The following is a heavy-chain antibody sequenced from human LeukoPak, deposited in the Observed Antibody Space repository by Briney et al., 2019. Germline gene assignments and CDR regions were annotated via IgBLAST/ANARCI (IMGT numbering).Heavy chain of an antibody. CDR3: ASTAKQQLVLY. CDR2: IYYSGST. V-gene: IGHV4-30-4*01. Sequence: SETLSLTCAVYGGSFSGYYWSWIRQPPGKGLEWIGYIYYSGSTYYNPPLKSRVTISVDTSKNQFSLKLSSVTAADTAVYYCASTAKQQLVLYWGQGTLVTVSS. J-gene: IGHJ4*02. D-gene: IGHD6-13*01. CDR1: GGSFSGYY.